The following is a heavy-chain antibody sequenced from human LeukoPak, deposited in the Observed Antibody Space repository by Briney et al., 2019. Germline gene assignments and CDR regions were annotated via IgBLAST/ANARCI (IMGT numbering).Heavy chain of an antibody. V-gene: IGHV4-61*02. CDR2: VYTYGNT. CDR1: GGSISSGNYY. J-gene: IGHJ3*02. Sequence: SQTLSLTCTVSGGSISSGNYYWSWIRQPAGKGLEWIGRVYTYGNTNYNPSLKSRVTISIDTSRNRFSLKLSSVTAADTAVYYCARPTPGLNPVGIWGQGTMVTVSS. CDR3: ARPTPGLNPVGI.